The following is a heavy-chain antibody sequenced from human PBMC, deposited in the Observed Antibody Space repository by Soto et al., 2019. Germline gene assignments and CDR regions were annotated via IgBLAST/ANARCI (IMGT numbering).Heavy chain of an antibody. CDR2: INHSGST. CDR3: ARASGYCTNGVCPSWVYYYGMDV. CDR1: GGSFSGYY. V-gene: IGHV4-34*01. D-gene: IGHD2-8*01. Sequence: SSETLSLTCAVYGGSFSGYYWSWIRQPPGKGLEWIGEINHSGSTNYNPSLKSRVTISVDTSKNQFSLKLSSVTAADTAVYYCARASGYCTNGVCPSWVYYYGMDVWGQGTTVT. J-gene: IGHJ6*02.